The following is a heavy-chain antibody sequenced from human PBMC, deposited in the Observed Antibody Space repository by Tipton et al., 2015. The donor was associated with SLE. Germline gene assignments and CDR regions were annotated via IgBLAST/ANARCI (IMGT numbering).Heavy chain of an antibody. Sequence: SLRLSCAASGFTFRDYWMTWVRQAPGKGLEWVANIKEDGSEKYCVDSLKGRFTISRDNAKNSLYLQMNSLRAEDTAVYYCARAYADFGEAGYWGQGILVIVSS. CDR1: GFTFRDYW. V-gene: IGHV3-7*01. CDR3: ARAYADFGEAGY. CDR2: IKEDGSEK. J-gene: IGHJ4*02. D-gene: IGHD3-10*01.